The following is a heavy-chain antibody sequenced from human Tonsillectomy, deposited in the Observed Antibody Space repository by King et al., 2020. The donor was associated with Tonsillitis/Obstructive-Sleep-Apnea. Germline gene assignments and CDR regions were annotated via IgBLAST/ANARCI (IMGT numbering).Heavy chain of an antibody. D-gene: IGHD3-3*01. V-gene: IGHV4-34*01. CDR3: ARQGSGYPFDS. CDR2: INHSGST. CDR1: GGSFSGYY. J-gene: IGHJ4*02. Sequence: QVQLQQWGAGLLKPSETLSLTCAVYGGSFSGYYWSWIRQPPGKGLEWIGEINHSGSTNYNPSLKSRVTISVDTSKNQFSLELSSVTAADTAVYYCARQGSGYPFDSWGQGTLGTVSS.